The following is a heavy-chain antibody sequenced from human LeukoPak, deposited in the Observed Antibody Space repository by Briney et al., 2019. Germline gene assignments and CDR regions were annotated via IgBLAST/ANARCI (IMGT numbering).Heavy chain of an antibody. J-gene: IGHJ3*02. D-gene: IGHD3-3*01. V-gene: IGHV4-59*08. Sequence: SETLSLTCTVSGGSISSYYWSWIRQPPGKGLEWIGYIYYSGGTNYNPSLRSRVTISVHTSKTQFSLKLSSVTAADTAVYYCARLMTYYDFWSGFDIWGQGTMVTVSS. CDR2: IYYSGGT. CDR1: GGSISSYY. CDR3: ARLMTYYDFWSGFDI.